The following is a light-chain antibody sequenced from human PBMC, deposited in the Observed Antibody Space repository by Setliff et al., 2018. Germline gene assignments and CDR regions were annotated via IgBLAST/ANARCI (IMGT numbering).Light chain of an antibody. J-gene: IGLJ1*01. CDR3: CSYAGSTFV. Sequence: QSALAQPASVSGSPGQSITISCTGTYSDVGKYNLVSWYQQHPGKAPKLILYDFTTRPSGVSDRFSGSKSANTASLTISGLQAEDEADYYCCSYAGSTFVFGGGTKGTVL. CDR2: DFT. V-gene: IGLV2-23*02. CDR1: YSDVGKYNL.